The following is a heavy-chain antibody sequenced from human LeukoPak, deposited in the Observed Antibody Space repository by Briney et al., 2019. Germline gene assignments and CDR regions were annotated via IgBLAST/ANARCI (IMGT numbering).Heavy chain of an antibody. CDR3: ARDMPYCSGGSCYYYFDY. D-gene: IGHD2-15*01. V-gene: IGHV4-34*01. CDR1: GGSFSGYY. J-gene: IGHJ4*02. CDR2: INHSGST. Sequence: SETLSLTCAVYGGSFSGYYWSWIRQPPGKGLEWIGEINHSGSTNYNPSLKSRVTISVDTSKNQFSLKLSSVTAADTAVYYCARDMPYCSGGSCYYYFDYWGQGTLVTVSS.